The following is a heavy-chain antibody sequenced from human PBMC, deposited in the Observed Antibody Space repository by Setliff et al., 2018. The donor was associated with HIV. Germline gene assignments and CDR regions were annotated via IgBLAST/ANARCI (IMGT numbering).Heavy chain of an antibody. CDR3: ARVRLELRQYWFDS. V-gene: IGHV4-34*01. CDR1: GGSFSGYY. D-gene: IGHD1-7*01. CDR2: INHSGST. Sequence: PSETLSLTCAVYGGSFSGYYWSWIRQPPGKGLEWIGEINHSGSTNYNPSLKSRVTISVDTSKNQFSLKFNSVTAADTAVYYCARVRLELRQYWFDSWGQGSPVTVSS. J-gene: IGHJ5*01.